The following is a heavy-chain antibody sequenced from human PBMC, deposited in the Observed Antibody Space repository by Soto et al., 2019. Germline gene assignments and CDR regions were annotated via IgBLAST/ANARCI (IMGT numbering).Heavy chain of an antibody. J-gene: IGHJ4*02. Sequence: SETLSLTCTVSGASISSGDYFWSWIRQSPGKGLQWIGYIYDSGSSYYNPSLKSRVTMSVDTSKNQFSLKPSSVTAADTAVYYCAREKGYISGPKNFDYWGQGTLVTVSS. V-gene: IGHV4-30-4*01. CDR2: IYDSGSS. CDR3: AREKGYISGPKNFDY. D-gene: IGHD5-12*01. CDR1: GASISSGDYF.